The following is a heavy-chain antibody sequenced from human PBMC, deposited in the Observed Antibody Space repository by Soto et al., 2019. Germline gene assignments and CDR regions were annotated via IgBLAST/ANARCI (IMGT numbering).Heavy chain of an antibody. CDR2: ISGQGGTT. Sequence: EVILLESGGHLVAPGESLRLSCVASGFSFSSSALTWVRQAPGKGLEWVADISGQGGTTYYADSVKGRFIISRDNSKNTLSLQMTSLRVEGTAVYYCAKENDYSIIESNWFDAWGPGTLVTVSS. CDR1: GFSFSSSA. CDR3: AKENDYSIIESNWFDA. V-gene: IGHV3-23*01. J-gene: IGHJ5*02. D-gene: IGHD4-4*01.